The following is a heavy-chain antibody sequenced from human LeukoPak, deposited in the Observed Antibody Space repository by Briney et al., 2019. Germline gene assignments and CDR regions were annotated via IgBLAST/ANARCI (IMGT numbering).Heavy chain of an antibody. CDR2: MSSSSSTI. CDR3: ARENSDGLLCFGESSYGMDV. CDR1: GFTFSSYS. J-gene: IGHJ6*02. Sequence: GGSLRLSCAASGFTFSSYSMNWVRQAPGKGLEWVSYMSSSSSTIYYADSVKGRFTISRDNAKNSLYLQMNSLRAEDTAVYYCARENSDGLLCFGESSYGMDVWGQGTTVTVSS. V-gene: IGHV3-48*01. D-gene: IGHD3-10*01.